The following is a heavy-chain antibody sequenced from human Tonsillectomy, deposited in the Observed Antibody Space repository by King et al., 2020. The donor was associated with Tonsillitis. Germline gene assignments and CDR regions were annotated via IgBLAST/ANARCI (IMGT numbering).Heavy chain of an antibody. CDR3: ARDCSSSTCYFFDY. Sequence: VQLVQSGGGLVQPGGSLRLSCAASGFTFSSYSMNWVRQAPGKGLELVSYITSSSDTIYYEDSVKGRFTVSRDNAKNSLYLQMNSLRAEDTAVYYCARDCSSSTCYFFDYWGQGTLVTVSS. CDR1: GFTFSSYS. J-gene: IGHJ4*02. V-gene: IGHV3-48*01. CDR2: ITSSSDTI. D-gene: IGHD2-2*01.